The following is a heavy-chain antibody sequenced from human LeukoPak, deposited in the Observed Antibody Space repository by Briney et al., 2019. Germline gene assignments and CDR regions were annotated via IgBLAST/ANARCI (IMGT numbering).Heavy chain of an antibody. V-gene: IGHV4-39*01. Sequence: PWESLSLTCSVSGDSVSRSDSYWDWIRQPPGKGLEWFGTIYYSGRTYYSQSLKSRVTMSVDPSNNQFSLNLRSVTAADTALYYCARRRYYDGSGYLEWGQGTLLSVSS. D-gene: IGHD3-22*01. CDR2: IYYSGRT. CDR1: GDSVSRSDSY. CDR3: ARRRYYDGSGYLE. J-gene: IGHJ1*01.